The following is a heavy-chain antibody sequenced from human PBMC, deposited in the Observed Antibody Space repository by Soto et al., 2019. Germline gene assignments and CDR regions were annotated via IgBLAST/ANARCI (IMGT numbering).Heavy chain of an antibody. D-gene: IGHD3-22*01. J-gene: IGHJ4*02. CDR2: ISAYNGNT. CDR1: GYAFTING. CDR3: ARDHPHYYDSSGPPDY. V-gene: IGHV1-18*01. Sequence: ASVKVSCTASGYAFTINGISWVRQAPGQGLEWMGWISAYNGNTNYAQKLQGRVTMTTDTSTSTAYMELRSLRSDDTAVYYCARDHPHYYDSSGPPDYWGQGTLVTVSS.